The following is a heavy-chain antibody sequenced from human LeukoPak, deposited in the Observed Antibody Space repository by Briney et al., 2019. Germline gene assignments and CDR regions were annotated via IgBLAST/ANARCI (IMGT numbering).Heavy chain of an antibody. CDR3: ATYDFWTGYYTH. CDR1: GYTLTELS. V-gene: IGHV1-24*01. Sequence: ASVKVSCKVSGYTLTELSMHWVRQAPGKGLEWMGGFDPEDGETIYAQKFQGRVTMTEDTSTDTAYMELSSLRSEDTAVHYCATYDFWTGYYTHWGQGTLVTVSS. D-gene: IGHD3-3*01. J-gene: IGHJ4*02. CDR2: FDPEDGET.